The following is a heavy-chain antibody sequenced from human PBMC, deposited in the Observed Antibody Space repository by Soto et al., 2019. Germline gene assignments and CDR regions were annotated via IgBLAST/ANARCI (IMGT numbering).Heavy chain of an antibody. Sequence: ASVKVSCKTSGYTFTRNGISWVRQAPGQGLEWMGWISPNSGNTKYAQKLQGRVIMTTDTSASTAYMELRSLRSDDTAVYYCVKDRDSNSWPSRDVWGPGTTVTVS. V-gene: IGHV1-18*01. CDR1: GYTFTRNG. CDR2: ISPNSGNT. CDR3: VKDRDSNSWPSRDV. J-gene: IGHJ6*02. D-gene: IGHD3-22*01.